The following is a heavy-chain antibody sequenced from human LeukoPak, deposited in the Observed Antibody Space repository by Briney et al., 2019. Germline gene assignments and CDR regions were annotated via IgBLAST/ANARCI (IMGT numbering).Heavy chain of an antibody. Sequence: SGPGLVKPSETLSLTCTVSGGSVSSGSYYWTWIRQPPGKGLEWIGYIYYSGSTNYNPSLKSRVTISVDTSKNQFSLKLSSVTAADTAVYYCARDNYGGTDYWGQGTLVTVSS. V-gene: IGHV4-61*01. CDR3: ARDNYGGTDY. CDR1: GGSVSSGSYY. J-gene: IGHJ4*02. D-gene: IGHD4-23*01. CDR2: IYYSGST.